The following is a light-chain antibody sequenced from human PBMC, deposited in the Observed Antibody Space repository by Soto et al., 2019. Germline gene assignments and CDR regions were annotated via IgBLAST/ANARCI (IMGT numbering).Light chain of an antibody. CDR2: GAS. J-gene: IGKJ5*01. Sequence: EIVMTQSPGTLSLSPGERATLSCRASQSVSSRLACYQQKPGQAPRLLISGASSRATGIPDRFSGSGFGTDFTLTISRLEPEDFALYYCQHYAGGSRITFGQGTRLEI. CDR3: QHYAGGSRIT. CDR1: QSVSSR. V-gene: IGKV3-20*01.